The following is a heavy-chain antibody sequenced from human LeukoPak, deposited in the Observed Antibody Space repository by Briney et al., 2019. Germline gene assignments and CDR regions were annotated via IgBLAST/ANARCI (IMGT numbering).Heavy chain of an antibody. CDR3: ARGFQYFQH. CDR1: GGSFSGYY. D-gene: IGHD2/OR15-2a*01. J-gene: IGHJ1*01. V-gene: IGHV4-34*01. Sequence: SETLSLTCAVYGGSFSGYYWSWIRQPPGKGLEWIGEINHSGSTNYNPSLKSRVTISVDTSKNQFSLKLSSVTAADTAVYYCARGFQYFQHWGQGTLVNVSS. CDR2: INHSGST.